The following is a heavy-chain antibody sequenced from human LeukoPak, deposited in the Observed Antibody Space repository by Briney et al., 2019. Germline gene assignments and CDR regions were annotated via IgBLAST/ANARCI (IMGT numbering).Heavy chain of an antibody. CDR2: INPSGGST. CDR3: ARDSIFLEKPHYYGSGSPNLYFDY. Sequence: ASVKVSRKASGYTFTSYYMHWVRQAPGQGLEWMGIINPSGGSTSYAQKFQGRVTMTRDTSTSTVYMELSSLRSEDTAVYYCARDSIFLEKPHYYGSGSPNLYFDYWGQGTLVTVSS. CDR1: GYTFTSYY. J-gene: IGHJ4*02. V-gene: IGHV1-46*01. D-gene: IGHD3-10*01.